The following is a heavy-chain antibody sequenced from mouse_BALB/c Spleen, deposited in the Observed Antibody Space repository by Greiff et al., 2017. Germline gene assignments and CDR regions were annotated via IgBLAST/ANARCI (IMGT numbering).Heavy chain of an antibody. CDR1: GYSITSDYA. Sequence: EVKLVESGPGLVKPSQSLSLTCTVTGYSITSDYAWNWIRQFPGNKLEWMGYISYSGSTSYNPSLKSRISITRDTSKNQFFLQLNSVTTEDTATYYCARSDYGSSGMDYWGQGTSVTVSS. D-gene: IGHD1-1*01. V-gene: IGHV3-2*02. J-gene: IGHJ4*01. CDR3: ARSDYGSSGMDY. CDR2: ISYSGST.